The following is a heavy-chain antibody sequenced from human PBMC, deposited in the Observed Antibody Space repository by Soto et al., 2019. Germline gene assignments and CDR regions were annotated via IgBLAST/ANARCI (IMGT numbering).Heavy chain of an antibody. CDR1: GYTFTRYD. D-gene: IGHD3-3*01. CDR2: VNTNSGNT. Sequence: QVQLVQSGAEVKKPGAAVRVSCKANGYTFTRYDINWVRHATGQGREGMGWVNTNSGNTSSAQKFQGRFTMTRNTSISTDYMELRSLGSEDTAVYYCARAVYTIFGVVEQSGWFEPLGRGTLLSVSS. CDR3: ARAVYTIFGVVEQSGWFEP. V-gene: IGHV1-8*01. J-gene: IGHJ5*02.